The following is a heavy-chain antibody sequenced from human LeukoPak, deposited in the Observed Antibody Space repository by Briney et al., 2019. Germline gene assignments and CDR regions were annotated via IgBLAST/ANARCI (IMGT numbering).Heavy chain of an antibody. CDR2: IKEDGTQK. Sequence: GGSLRLSCAASEFTFNKSWMSWVRQAPGKGPEWVANIKEDGTQKYYVDSVRGRFTISRDNAENSLYLQMNSLRGEDTAIYYCAKTGDRDYWGRGTLVTVSS. J-gene: IGHJ4*02. D-gene: IGHD7-27*01. CDR1: EFTFNKSW. V-gene: IGHV3-7*03. CDR3: AKTGDRDY.